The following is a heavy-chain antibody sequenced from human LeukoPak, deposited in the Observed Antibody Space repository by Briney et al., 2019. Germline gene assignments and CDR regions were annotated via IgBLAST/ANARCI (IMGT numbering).Heavy chain of an antibody. CDR1: GFTFSSYW. D-gene: IGHD3-3*01. J-gene: IGHJ4*02. CDR2: IKQDGSEK. Sequence: GGSLRLSCAASGFTFSSYWMSWVRQAPGKGLEWVANIKQDGSEKYYVDSVKGRFTISRDNAKNSLYLQMNSLRAEDTAVYYCARDYYDFWSGPTPFGYWGQGTLVTVSS. V-gene: IGHV3-7*01. CDR3: ARDYYDFWSGPTPFGY.